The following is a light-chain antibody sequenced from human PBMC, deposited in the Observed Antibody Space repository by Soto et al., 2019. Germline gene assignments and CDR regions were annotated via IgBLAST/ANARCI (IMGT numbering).Light chain of an antibody. CDR1: QSIGSY. Sequence: DIQMTQSPSSLSASVGDRITITCRASQSIGSYLNWYQQKPGKAPKFLIYGASSLQSGVPSRFSGSGSGTDFTLTIGSLQPEDFASYYCQHRTTFGQGTKVDIK. CDR3: QHRTT. V-gene: IGKV1-39*01. CDR2: GAS. J-gene: IGKJ1*01.